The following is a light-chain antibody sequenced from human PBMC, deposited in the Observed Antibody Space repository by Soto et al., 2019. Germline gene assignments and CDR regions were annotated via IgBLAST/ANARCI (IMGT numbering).Light chain of an antibody. J-gene: IGKJ3*01. CDR2: DAS. CDR1: QSVSRY. Sequence: EIVLTQSPATLSLSPGERATLSCRASQSVSRYLAWYQQKPGQAPRLLIYDASSRATGIPARFSGSGSGTVLTLTISSLEREDFAVYYCQQRSNWPPVFTFGPGTKVDIK. V-gene: IGKV3-11*01. CDR3: QQRSNWPPVFT.